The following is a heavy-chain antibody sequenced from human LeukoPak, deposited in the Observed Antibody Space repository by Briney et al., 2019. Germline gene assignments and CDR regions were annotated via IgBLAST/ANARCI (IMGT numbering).Heavy chain of an antibody. V-gene: IGHV1-18*04. CDR1: GYTFTSYG. D-gene: IGHD3-22*01. CDR2: ISAYNGDT. J-gene: IGHJ4*02. CDR3: ARESKRYYDNSGYHSVIDY. Sequence: ASVKVSCKASGYTFTSYGITWVRQAPGQGLEWMGWISAYNGDTNYAQKLQGRVTMTTDTSTSTAYMELRSLRSDDTAVYYCARESKRYYDNSGYHSVIDYWGQATLVTVSS.